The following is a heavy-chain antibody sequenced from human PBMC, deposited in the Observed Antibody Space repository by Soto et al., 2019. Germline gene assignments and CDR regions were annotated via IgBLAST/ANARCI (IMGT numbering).Heavy chain of an antibody. CDR1: GFPFSDFA. Sequence: GGSLRLSCVVSGFPFSDFAMTWVRQPAGKGLKWISSISASSGSTNYADSVKGRFTISRDNSKNTLYLQMNSLRVEDTAMYYCAKRTRTACFPFDYWGRGALVTVSS. D-gene: IGHD2-15*01. CDR2: ISASSGST. J-gene: IGHJ4*02. V-gene: IGHV3-23*01. CDR3: AKRTRTACFPFDY.